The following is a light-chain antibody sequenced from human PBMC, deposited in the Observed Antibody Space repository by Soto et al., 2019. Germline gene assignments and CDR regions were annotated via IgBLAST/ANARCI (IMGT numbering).Light chain of an antibody. J-gene: IGLJ1*01. CDR3: SSYTSSSSSV. Sequence: QSVLTQPASVSGSPGQSITISCTGTSSDVGGYNYVSWYQQHPGKAPKLMIYDVSNRPSGVSNRFSGSKSGNTASLTISGRQAEDEADYYCSSYTSSSSSVFGTGTQLTVL. V-gene: IGLV2-14*01. CDR2: DVS. CDR1: SSDVGGYNY.